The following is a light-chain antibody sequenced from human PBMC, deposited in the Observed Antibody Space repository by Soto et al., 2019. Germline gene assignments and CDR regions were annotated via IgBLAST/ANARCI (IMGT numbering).Light chain of an antibody. V-gene: IGLV2-11*01. CDR1: ISDVGGYSF. CDR3: CSYAGSNYV. CDR2: DVS. J-gene: IGLJ1*01. Sequence: QCLLIQPRSLSGSPGQSVTISCTGTISDVGGYSFVSWYQQHPGKAPKLMIYDVSKRPSGVPDRFSGSKSGNTAFLTISGLQAADEADYYCCSYAGSNYVYGTGTKVNVL.